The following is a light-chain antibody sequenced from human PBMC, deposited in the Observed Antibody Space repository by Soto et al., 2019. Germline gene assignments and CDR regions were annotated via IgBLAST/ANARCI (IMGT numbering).Light chain of an antibody. CDR1: QSVSSSY. J-gene: IGKJ2*01. CDR2: GAS. Sequence: EVVLTQSPVTLSLSPGERATLSCRASQSVSSSYLAWYQQKPGQAPRLLIYGASSRATGIPDRFSGSGSGTDFTLTISRLEPEDFAVYYCQQYDTSIWAYTFGXG. V-gene: IGKV3-20*01. CDR3: QQYDTSIWAYT.